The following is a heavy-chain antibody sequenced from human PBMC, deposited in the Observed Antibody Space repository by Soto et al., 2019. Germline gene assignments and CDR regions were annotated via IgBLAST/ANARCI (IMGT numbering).Heavy chain of an antibody. Sequence: ASVKVSCKTSGYTFTNFDVNWVRQAAGQGLEWMGWMSPNSENKGCAQKFQGRVSMTRDTSITTAYMELSSLRSEDTAVYYCARCFGSSWNTGGDNGLDFWGQGTPVTVYS. D-gene: IGHD6-13*01. V-gene: IGHV1-8*01. CDR1: GYTFTNFD. CDR3: ARCFGSSWNTGGDNGLDF. CDR2: MSPNSENK. J-gene: IGHJ4*02.